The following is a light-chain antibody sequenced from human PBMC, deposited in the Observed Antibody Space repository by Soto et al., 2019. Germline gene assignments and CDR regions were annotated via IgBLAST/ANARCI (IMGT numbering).Light chain of an antibody. J-gene: IGKJ1*01. CDR1: QTISSW. V-gene: IGKV1-5*01. CDR2: AAS. CDR3: QQSFSTLGWT. Sequence: DIQMTQSPSTLSGSVGDRVTITCRASQTISSWLAWYQQKPGKAPKLLIYAASNFQSGVPSRFSGSGSGTHFTLTISSLQPEDFATYYCQQSFSTLGWTFGQGTKVDIK.